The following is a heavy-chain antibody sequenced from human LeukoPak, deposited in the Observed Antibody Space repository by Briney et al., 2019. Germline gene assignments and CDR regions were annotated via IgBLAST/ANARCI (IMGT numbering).Heavy chain of an antibody. V-gene: IGHV1-69*13. Sequence: GASVKVSCKASGGTFSSYAISWVRQAPGQGLEWMGGIIPIFGTANYAQKFQGRVMITADESTSTAYMELSSLRSEDTAVYYCARSHPGGSYGNFDYWGQGTLVTVSS. CDR3: ARSHPGGSYGNFDY. CDR1: GGTFSSYA. J-gene: IGHJ4*02. CDR2: IIPIFGTA. D-gene: IGHD1-26*01.